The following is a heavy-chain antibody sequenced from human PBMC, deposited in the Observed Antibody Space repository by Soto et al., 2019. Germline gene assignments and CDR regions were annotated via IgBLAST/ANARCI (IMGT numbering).Heavy chain of an antibody. CDR3: ARGGLNADCSSTSCRRWNKYYYYYMDV. CDR1: GYTFTSYD. CDR2: MNPNSGNT. J-gene: IGHJ6*03. V-gene: IGHV1-8*01. Sequence: ASVKVSCKASGYTFTSYDINWVRQATGQGLEWMGWMNPNSGNTGYAQKFQGRVTMTRNTSISTAYMELGSLRSEDTAGYYCARGGLNADCSSTSCRRWNKYYYYYMDVWGKGTTVTVSS. D-gene: IGHD2-2*01.